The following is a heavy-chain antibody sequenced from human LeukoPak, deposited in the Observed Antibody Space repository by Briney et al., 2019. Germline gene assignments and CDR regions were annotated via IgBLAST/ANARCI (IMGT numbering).Heavy chain of an antibody. V-gene: IGHV3-23*01. CDR1: GGTFSSYA. CDR3: AKGYGSGSYYLAAFDI. D-gene: IGHD3-10*01. J-gene: IGHJ3*02. Sequence: SCKASGGTFSSYAMSWVRQAPGKGLEWVSAISGSGGSTYYADSVKGRFTISRDNSKNTLYLQMNSLRAEDTAVYYCAKGYGSGSYYLAAFDIWGQGTMVTVSS. CDR2: ISGSGGST.